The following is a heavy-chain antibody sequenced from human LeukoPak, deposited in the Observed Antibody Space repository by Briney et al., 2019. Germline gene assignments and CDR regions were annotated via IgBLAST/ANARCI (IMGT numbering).Heavy chain of an antibody. D-gene: IGHD6-19*01. CDR2: MSYDGKSE. CDR3: ARDLYGSGWYNYFDP. J-gene: IGHJ5*02. Sequence: GGSLRLSCAASGFTLSTYGMHWVRRAPGKGLEWVAMMSYDGKSEYYGDSVKGRFAISRDNSNNALYLQMNSLRAEDTAVYYCARDLYGSGWYNYFDPWGQGALVTVSS. CDR1: GFTLSTYG. V-gene: IGHV3-30*03.